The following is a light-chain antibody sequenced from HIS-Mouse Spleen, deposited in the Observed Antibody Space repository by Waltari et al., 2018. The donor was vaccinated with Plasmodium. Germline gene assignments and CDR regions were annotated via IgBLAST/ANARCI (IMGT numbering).Light chain of an antibody. CDR1: ALPKKY. CDR2: EDS. CDR3: YSTDSSGNHRV. Sequence: SYELTQPPSVSVSPGQTARNNCSGDALPKKYASWYQQKSGQAPVLVIYEDSKRPSGIPERFSGSSSGTMATLTISGAQVEDEADYYCYSTDSSGNHRVFGGGTKLTVL. J-gene: IGLJ3*02. V-gene: IGLV3-10*01.